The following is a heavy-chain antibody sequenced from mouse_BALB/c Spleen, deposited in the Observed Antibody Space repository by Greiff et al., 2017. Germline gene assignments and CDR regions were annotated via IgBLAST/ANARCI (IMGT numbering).Heavy chain of an antibody. CDR1: GYTFTSYW. D-gene: IGHD2-1*01. CDR3: ARYYGNYYWYFDV. Sequence: VQLQQSGAELAKPGASVKMSCKASGYTFTSYWMHWVKQRPGQGLEWIGYINPSTGYTEYNQKFKDKATLTADKSSSTAYMQLSSLTSEDSAVYDCARYYGNYYWYFDVWGAGTTVTVSS. CDR2: INPSTGYT. J-gene: IGHJ1*01. V-gene: IGHV1-7*01.